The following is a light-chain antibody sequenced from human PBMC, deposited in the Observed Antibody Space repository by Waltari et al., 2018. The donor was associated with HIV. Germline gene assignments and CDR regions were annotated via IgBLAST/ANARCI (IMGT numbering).Light chain of an antibody. V-gene: IGLV3-1*01. CDR3: QAWDTSTASVV. CDR2: QGT. Sequence: SYELTQPPSLSVSPGQTASITCSGDHLGNKYACWYHQKAGQSPVLVIYQGTKRPSGIPERFSGSNSGNTATLTISGTQALDEAHYYCQAWDTSTASVVFGGGTKLTVL. CDR1: HLGNKY. J-gene: IGLJ2*01.